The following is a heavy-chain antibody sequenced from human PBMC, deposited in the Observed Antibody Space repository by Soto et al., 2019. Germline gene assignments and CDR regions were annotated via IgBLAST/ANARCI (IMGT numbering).Heavy chain of an antibody. Sequence: KPSETLSLTCTVSGGSISSSSYYWGWIRQPPGKGLEWIGSIYYSGSTYYNPSLKSRVTISVDTSKNQFSLKLSSVTAADTAVYYCARHNIRGYRRHYFDYWGQGTLVTVSS. V-gene: IGHV4-39*01. D-gene: IGHD3-22*01. CDR2: IYYSGST. CDR3: ARHNIRGYRRHYFDY. CDR1: GGSISSSSYY. J-gene: IGHJ4*02.